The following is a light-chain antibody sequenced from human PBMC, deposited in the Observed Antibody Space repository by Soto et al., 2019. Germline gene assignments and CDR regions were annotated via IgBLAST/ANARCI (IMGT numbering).Light chain of an antibody. CDR2: DVS. V-gene: IGLV2-14*03. Sequence: QSVLTQPASVSGSPGQSITISCTGTSSDVGGYNYVSWYQQHPGKAPKLMIYDVSNRPSGVSNRFSGFKSGNTASLTISGLHAVDEADYYCSSYTTSSTYVFGTGTKLTVL. CDR1: SSDVGGYNY. CDR3: SSYTTSSTYV. J-gene: IGLJ1*01.